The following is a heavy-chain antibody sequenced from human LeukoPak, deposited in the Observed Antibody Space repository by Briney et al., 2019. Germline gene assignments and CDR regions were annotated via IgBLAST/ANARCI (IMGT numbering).Heavy chain of an antibody. CDR1: GGSISPYY. CDR2: IYYSGST. J-gene: IGHJ4*02. CDR3: ARGKGYFDY. V-gene: IGHV4-59*01. Sequence: KSSETLSLTCTVSGGSISPYYWSWIRQPPGKGLEWIGYIYYSGSTNYNPSLKSRVTISADTAKKQFSLKVNSVTAADTAVYYCARGKGYFDYWGQGTLVTVSS.